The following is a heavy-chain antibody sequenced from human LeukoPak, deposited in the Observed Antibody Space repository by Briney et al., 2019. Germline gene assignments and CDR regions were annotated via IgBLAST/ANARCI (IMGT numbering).Heavy chain of an antibody. CDR2: IYYSGST. Sequence: SETLSLTCTVSGGSISSYYWSWIRQPPGKGLEWIGYIYYSGSTNYNPSLKSRVSLSVDTSKIQFSLKLTSVTAADTAVYYCARHTSYGHFDYWGQGTLVTVSS. V-gene: IGHV4-59*08. J-gene: IGHJ4*02. D-gene: IGHD3-10*01. CDR3: ARHTSYGHFDY. CDR1: GGSISSYY.